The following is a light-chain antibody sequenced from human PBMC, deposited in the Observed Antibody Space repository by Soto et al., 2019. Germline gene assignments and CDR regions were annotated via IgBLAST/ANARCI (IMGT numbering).Light chain of an antibody. V-gene: IGLV3-21*04. CDR1: NIGRKS. J-gene: IGLJ1*01. CDR2: YDR. Sequence: SYELTQPPLVSLAPGETASIACGGDNIGRKSVHWYQQKPGQAPVVVMYYDRDRPSGIPERFSGSNSGNTATLTISWVEAGDEADYYCQVYDSSSDHFVFGTGTKLTVL. CDR3: QVYDSSSDHFV.